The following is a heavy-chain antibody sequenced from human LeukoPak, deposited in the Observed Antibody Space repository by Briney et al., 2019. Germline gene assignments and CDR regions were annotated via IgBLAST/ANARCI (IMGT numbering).Heavy chain of an antibody. Sequence: PSASVQVSCKASGYTFTDYYIHWVRQAPGQGLEWMGWVNPNSGVTMYAQRFQDRVTMTRDPSTNTAYIDLSSLESDETARYYCARDRSTLGYRQFDYWGQGTLVTVSS. D-gene: IGHD5-18*01. CDR1: GYTFTDYY. CDR3: ARDRSTLGYRQFDY. CDR2: VNPNSGVT. V-gene: IGHV1-2*02. J-gene: IGHJ4*02.